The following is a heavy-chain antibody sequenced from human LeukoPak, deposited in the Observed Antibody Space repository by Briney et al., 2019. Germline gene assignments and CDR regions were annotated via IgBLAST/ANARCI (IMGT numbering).Heavy chain of an antibody. D-gene: IGHD4/OR15-4a*01. CDR1: GFTFSSYA. J-gene: IGHJ4*02. Sequence: GGSLRLSCTASGFTFSSYAMSWVRQAPGKGLEWVSAISGSGGSTYYADSVKGRFTISRDNSKNTLYLQMNSLRAEDTAVYYCARRAGAYSHPYDYWGQGTLVTVSS. CDR2: ISGSGGST. CDR3: ARRAGAYSHPYDY. V-gene: IGHV3-23*01.